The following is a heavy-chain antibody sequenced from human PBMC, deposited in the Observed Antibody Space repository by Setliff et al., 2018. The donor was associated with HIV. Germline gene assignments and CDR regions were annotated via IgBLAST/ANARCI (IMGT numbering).Heavy chain of an antibody. J-gene: IGHJ4*02. CDR1: GGSISSGSYY. CDR3: ARQAIFGYYDSSGYLDY. V-gene: IGHV4-39*01. Sequence: SETLSLTCTVSGGSISSGSYYWGWIRQPPGKGLEWIGSIYYSGSTYYNPSLQSRVTIPVDTSKNLFSLRLSSVTASDTAVYYCARQAIFGYYDSSGYLDYWGQGTLVPSPQ. CDR2: IYYSGST. D-gene: IGHD3-22*01.